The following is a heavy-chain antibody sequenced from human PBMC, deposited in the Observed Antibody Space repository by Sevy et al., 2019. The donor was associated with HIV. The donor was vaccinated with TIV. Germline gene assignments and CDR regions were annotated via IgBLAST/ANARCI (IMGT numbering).Heavy chain of an antibody. V-gene: IGHV4-61*01. CDR2: VYHTGST. CDR1: GVSVSSDTYY. J-gene: IGHJ4*02. D-gene: IGHD3-22*01. Sequence: SETLSLTCAVSGVSVSSDTYYWSWIRQPPGKGLEWIGYVYHTGSTNYSPSFKSRVTISVDTSKNQFSLRLFSVAAADTAVYYCAREPYFFDKRGYYWDYWGQGALVTVSS. CDR3: AREPYFFDKRGYYWDY.